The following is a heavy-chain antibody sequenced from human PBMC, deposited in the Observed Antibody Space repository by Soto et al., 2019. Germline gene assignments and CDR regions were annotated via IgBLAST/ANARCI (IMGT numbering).Heavy chain of an antibody. D-gene: IGHD6-13*01. CDR1: GFTFTSYA. Sequence: PGGSLRHSCAASGFTFTSYAMTWVRQAPGKGLEWVSGIRATGDSPYYADSVKGRFTISKDNSNNILYLQMNSLRAEDTAVYYCAKDLTPLIAAAVNKGAKDYYYYYMDVWGKGTTVTVSS. J-gene: IGHJ6*03. CDR3: AKDLTPLIAAAVNKGAKDYYYYYMDV. V-gene: IGHV3-23*01. CDR2: IRATGDSP.